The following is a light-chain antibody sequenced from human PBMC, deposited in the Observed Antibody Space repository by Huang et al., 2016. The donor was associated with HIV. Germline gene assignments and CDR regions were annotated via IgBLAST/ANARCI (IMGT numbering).Light chain of an antibody. V-gene: IGKV1-39*01. CDR3: QQSYSTPL. CDR2: TAS. CDR1: KNIRGY. J-gene: IGKJ3*01. Sequence: DIQMTQSPSSVSASLGDRVTITCRASKNIRGYLNWYQVKPVKAPKLVVYTASSLQSGVPSRVSCIGSGTDFTLTISSRQPEDFATYYCQQSYSTPLFGPGTKVEIK.